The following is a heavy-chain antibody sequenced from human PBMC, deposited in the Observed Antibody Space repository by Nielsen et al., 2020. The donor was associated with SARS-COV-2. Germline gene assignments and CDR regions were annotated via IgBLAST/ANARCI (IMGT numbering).Heavy chain of an antibody. Sequence: SLKISCAASGFTFIDYAMHWVRQRPGKGLEWVSSISWNGGTTVYTDSVKGRFTISRDNAKNSLYLQMNSLRAEDTALYYCAKLGGYDFAFDIWGQGTMVTVSS. J-gene: IGHJ3*02. V-gene: IGHV3-9*01. CDR3: AKLGGYDFAFDI. D-gene: IGHD5-12*01. CDR2: ISWNGGTT. CDR1: GFTFIDYA.